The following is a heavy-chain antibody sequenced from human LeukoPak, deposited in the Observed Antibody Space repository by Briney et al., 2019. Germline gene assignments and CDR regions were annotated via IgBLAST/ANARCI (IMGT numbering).Heavy chain of an antibody. CDR3: ATEGPLPGGHDY. CDR1: RSTFSNYW. V-gene: IGHV3-74*01. D-gene: IGHD2-15*01. J-gene: IGHJ4*02. CDR2: VNSDGSGT. Sequence: PGGSLRLSCAASRSTFSNYWIHWVRQAPGKGLVWVSRVNSDGSGTNYADSVKGRFTISRDNAKNTVYLQMSSLGVEDTAFYYCATEGPLPGGHDYWGQGTLGTVFS.